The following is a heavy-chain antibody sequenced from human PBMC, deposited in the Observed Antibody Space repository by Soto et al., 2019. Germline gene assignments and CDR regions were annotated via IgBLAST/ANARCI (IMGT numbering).Heavy chain of an antibody. J-gene: IGHJ3*02. CDR1: GFTFSSYG. V-gene: IGHV3-30*18. CDR2: ISYDGSNK. CDR3: AKAPGSGWCLGAFDI. Sequence: QVQLVESGGGVVQPGRSLRLSCAASGFTFSSYGMHWVRQAPGKGLEWVAVISYDGSNKYYADSVKGRFTISRDNSKNTLYLQMSSLRAEDTAVYYCAKAPGSGWCLGAFDIWGQGTMVTVSS. D-gene: IGHD6-19*01.